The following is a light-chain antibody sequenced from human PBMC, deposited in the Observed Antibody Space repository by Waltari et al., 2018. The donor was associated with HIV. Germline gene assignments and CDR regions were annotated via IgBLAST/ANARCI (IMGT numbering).Light chain of an antibody. CDR3: LLYYGGAWV. J-gene: IGLJ3*02. CDR2: DID. V-gene: IGLV7-43*01. CDR1: TGAVTSDYY. Sequence: QTVVTQEPSLTVSPGGTVTLTCASSTGAVTSDYYANWFQQKPGQAPRPRIYDIDHKHSWTPARCSGSLLGGKAALTLSAVQPEDEAEYYCLLYYGGAWVFGGGTKLTVL.